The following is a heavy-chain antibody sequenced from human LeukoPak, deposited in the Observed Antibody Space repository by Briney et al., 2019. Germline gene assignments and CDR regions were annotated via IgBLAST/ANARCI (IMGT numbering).Heavy chain of an antibody. D-gene: IGHD1-1*01. V-gene: IGHV4-59*01. CDR2: ISYSGST. J-gene: IGHJ5*02. CDR3: AREGTAGTNLNWFDP. Sequence: PSETLTLTCTVSGGSISSYYWSWIRQPPGKGLEWIGYISYSGSTNFNPSLKSRVTISVDTSKNQFSLKLSSVTAADTAVYYCAREGTAGTNLNWFDPWGQGTLVTVSS. CDR1: GGSISSYY.